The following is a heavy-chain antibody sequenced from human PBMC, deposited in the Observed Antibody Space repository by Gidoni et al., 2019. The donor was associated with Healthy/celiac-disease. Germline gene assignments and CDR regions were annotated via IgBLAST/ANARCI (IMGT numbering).Heavy chain of an antibody. CDR2: ISGSGGST. CDR3: AKEENGSGSYHY. D-gene: IGHD3-10*01. V-gene: IGHV3-23*01. Sequence: EVQRLESGGGLVQPGGALRCSCAASGFTLSSYAMGWGRQAPGKGLECVSAISGSGGSTYYADSVKGRFTISRDNSKHTLYLQMNSLRAEDTAVYYCAKEENGSGSYHYWGQGTLVTVSS. J-gene: IGHJ4*02. CDR1: GFTLSSYA.